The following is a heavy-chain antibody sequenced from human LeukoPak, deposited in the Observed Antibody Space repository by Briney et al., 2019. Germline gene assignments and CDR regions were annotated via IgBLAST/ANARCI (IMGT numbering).Heavy chain of an antibody. V-gene: IGHV1-46*01. CDR3: ASSYFGVVITPLDAFDI. J-gene: IGHJ3*02. CDR2: INPSGGST. CDR1: GYTFTSYG. Sequence: AASVKVSCKASGYTFTSYGISWVRQAPGQGLEWMGIINPSGGSTSYAQKFQGRVTMTRDMSTSTVYMELSRLRSDDTAVYYCASSYFGVVITPLDAFDIWGQGTMVTVSS. D-gene: IGHD3-3*01.